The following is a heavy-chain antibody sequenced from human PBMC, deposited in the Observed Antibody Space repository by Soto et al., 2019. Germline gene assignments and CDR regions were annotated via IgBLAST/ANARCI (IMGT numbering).Heavy chain of an antibody. CDR3: ARGGYTVTTRYYYGMDV. Sequence: SEILSLTCTVSGGSITSGDDYWSWIRQPPGKGLEWIAYIHYSGSTYYNPSLKSRVTISVDTSKNQFSLKLSSVTAADTAVYYCARGGYTVTTRYYYGMDVWGQGTTVTVSS. CDR1: GGSITSGDDY. J-gene: IGHJ6*02. CDR2: IHYSGST. V-gene: IGHV4-30-4*01. D-gene: IGHD4-4*01.